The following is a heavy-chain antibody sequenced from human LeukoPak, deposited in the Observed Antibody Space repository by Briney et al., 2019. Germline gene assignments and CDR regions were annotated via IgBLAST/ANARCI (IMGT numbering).Heavy chain of an antibody. J-gene: IGHJ4*02. CDR3: ASENYYGSGSYYIN. CDR2: INHSGST. V-gene: IGHV4-34*01. Sequence: PSETLSLTCAVYGGSFSGYYWSWIRQPPGKGLEWIGEINHSGSTNYNPSLKSRVTISVDTSKNQFSLKLSSVTAADTAVYYCASENYYGSGSYYINWGQGTLVTVSS. D-gene: IGHD3-10*01. CDR1: GGSFSGYY.